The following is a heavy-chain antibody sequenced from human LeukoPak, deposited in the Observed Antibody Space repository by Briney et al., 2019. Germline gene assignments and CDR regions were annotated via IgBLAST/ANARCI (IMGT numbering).Heavy chain of an antibody. J-gene: IGHJ6*03. CDR2: ISDSGDYT. CDR1: GFTFSSYA. D-gene: IGHD3-10*01. V-gene: IGHV3-23*01. Sequence: GGSLRLSCAGSGFTFSSYAMSWVRQAPGKGLEWVSAISDSGDYTYYADSMKGRFTISRDNSKNTLYLQMSSLRAGDTAVYYCAKGPLSSSNYYMDVWGKGTTVTVSS. CDR3: AKGPLSSSNYYMDV.